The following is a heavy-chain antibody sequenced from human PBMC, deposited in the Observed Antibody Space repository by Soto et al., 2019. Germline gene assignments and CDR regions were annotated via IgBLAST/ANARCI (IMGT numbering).Heavy chain of an antibody. CDR2: ISAGGSNT. J-gene: IGHJ3*02. Sequence: EVQLLESGGGLVQPGGSLRLSCAVSGFTFRSYAMSWVRQAPGKGPEWVSVISAGGSNTYYAESVKGRFTISRDNSKTTLDLQMNRLRAEDTAVYYCAKKGPPRDAFDIWGQGTMVTVS. CDR1: GFTFRSYA. V-gene: IGHV3-23*01. CDR3: AKKGPPRDAFDI.